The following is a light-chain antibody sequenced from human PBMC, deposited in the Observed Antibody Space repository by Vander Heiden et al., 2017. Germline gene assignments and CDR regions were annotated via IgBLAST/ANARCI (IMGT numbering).Light chain of an antibody. CDR1: QSVSSY. V-gene: IGKV3-11*01. Sequence: EIVLTQSPATLSLSPGERATLSCRASQSVSSYLAWYQQKPGQAPRLLIYDASNRATGIPARFSGRGSATDFTLTISILDPEDFTVYYCQQRSNWPTAFGQGTKVEIK. CDR2: DAS. J-gene: IGKJ1*01. CDR3: QQRSNWPTA.